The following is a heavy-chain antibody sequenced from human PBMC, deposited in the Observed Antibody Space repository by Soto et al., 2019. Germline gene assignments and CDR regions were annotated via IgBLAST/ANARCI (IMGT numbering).Heavy chain of an antibody. CDR1: GGSINTYY. CDR3: AGGPYYFGLDV. J-gene: IGHJ6*02. Sequence: ETLSLTCTASGGSINTYYWNWIRQSPGKGLEWIGYIYYTGTTKYSPSLESRVTISVDTSKKQFSLKLKSVTPADTAVYYCAGGPYYFGLDVWGQGTTVTVS. CDR2: IYYTGTT. V-gene: IGHV4-59*12. D-gene: IGHD3-10*01.